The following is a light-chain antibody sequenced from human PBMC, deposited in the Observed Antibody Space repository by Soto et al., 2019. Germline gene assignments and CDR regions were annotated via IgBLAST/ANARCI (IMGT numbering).Light chain of an antibody. CDR1: QSVSNN. CDR3: QQCHNAGST. CDR2: GAS. Sequence: IVMTQSPATLSVSPGGRASLSCRASQSVSNNLAWYQQKPGQAPRLLIYGASTRAAGIPASFSGSGSGTDFTLIISSLQSDDVAVYYCQQCHNAGSTFGQGTKVEI. J-gene: IGKJ1*01. V-gene: IGKV3-15*01.